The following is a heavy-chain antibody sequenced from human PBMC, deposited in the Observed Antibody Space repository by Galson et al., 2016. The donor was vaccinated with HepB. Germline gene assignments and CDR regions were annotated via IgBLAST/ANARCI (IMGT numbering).Heavy chain of an antibody. CDR1: GFPFSNSW. CDR3: TRVHREGIAAAGFQI. Sequence: SLRLSCAASGFPFSNSWMHWVRQAPGKGLVWVSRIHTDGSSTPYADSVKGRFTISRDNAKNTLYLQMNSLRAEDTALYYCTRVHREGIAAAGFQIWGQGTLVTVSS. D-gene: IGHD6-13*01. CDR2: IHTDGSST. V-gene: IGHV3-74*01. J-gene: IGHJ4*02.